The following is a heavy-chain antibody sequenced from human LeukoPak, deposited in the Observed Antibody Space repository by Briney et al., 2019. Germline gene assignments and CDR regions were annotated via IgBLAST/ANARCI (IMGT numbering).Heavy chain of an antibody. Sequence: GGSLRLSCAASGFTFSSYSMNWVRQAPGEGLEWVSSISSSSSYIYYADSVKGRFTISRDNAKNSLYLQMNSLRAEDTAVYYCASSFCGGDCYLPYYWGQGTQVTVST. J-gene: IGHJ4*02. CDR3: ASSFCGGDCYLPYY. CDR1: GFTFSSYS. V-gene: IGHV3-21*01. CDR2: ISSSSSYI. D-gene: IGHD2-21*02.